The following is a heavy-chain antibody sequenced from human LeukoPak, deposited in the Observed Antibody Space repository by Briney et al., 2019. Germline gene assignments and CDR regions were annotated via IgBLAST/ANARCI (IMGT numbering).Heavy chain of an antibody. CDR3: ARDIIELPVTMVRGELIGFDY. J-gene: IGHJ4*02. CDR2: IIPIFGTA. CDR1: GGTFSSYA. Sequence: SVKVSCKAAGGTFSSYAISWVRQAPGQGLEWMGRIIPIFGTANYAQKFQGRVTITTDESTSTAYMELSSLRSEDTAVYYCARDIIELPVTMVRGELIGFDYWGQGTLVTVSS. V-gene: IGHV1-69*05. D-gene: IGHD3-10*01.